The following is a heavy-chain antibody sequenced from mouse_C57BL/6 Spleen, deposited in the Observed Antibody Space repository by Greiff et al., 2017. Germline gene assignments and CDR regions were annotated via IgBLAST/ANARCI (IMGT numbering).Heavy chain of an antibody. D-gene: IGHD2-3*01. CDR2: IDPSDSYT. V-gene: IGHV1-50*01. Sequence: QVQLQQPGAELVKPGASVKLSCKASGYTFTSYWMQWVKQRPGQGLEWIGEIDPSDSYTNYNQKFKGKATLTVDTSSSTAYMQLSSLTSEDSAVYYCARKGYDGYYHAMDYWGQGTSVTVSS. CDR3: ARKGYDGYYHAMDY. CDR1: GYTFTSYW. J-gene: IGHJ4*01.